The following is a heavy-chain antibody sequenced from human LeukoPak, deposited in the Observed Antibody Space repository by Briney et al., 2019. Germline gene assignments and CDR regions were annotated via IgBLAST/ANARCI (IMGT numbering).Heavy chain of an antibody. J-gene: IGHJ4*02. V-gene: IGHV3-30*02. CDR3: AKDSPYRSSPGRLDY. CDR2: IRYDGSNK. D-gene: IGHD6-6*01. Sequence: GGSLRLSCAASGFTFSSYGMHWVRQAPGKGREWVAFIRYDGSNKYYADSVKGRFTISRDNSKNTLYLQMNSLRAEDTAVYYCAKDSPYRSSPGRLDYWGQGTLVTVSS. CDR1: GFTFSSYG.